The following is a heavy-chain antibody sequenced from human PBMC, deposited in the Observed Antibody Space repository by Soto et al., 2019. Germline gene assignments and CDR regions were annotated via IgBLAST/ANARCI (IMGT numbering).Heavy chain of an antibody. J-gene: IGHJ6*02. CDR1: GGSISSNIYY. CDR2: IHYSGST. CDR3: ARARITMVRGVIRYYYGMDV. V-gene: IGHV4-39*01. Sequence: SETLSLTCTVSGGSISSNIYYWGWIRQPPGKGLEWIGNIHYSGSTYYDSSLQSRVTISIDTSKNQFSLKLSSVTAADTAVYYCARARITMVRGVIRYYYGMDVWGQGTTVTVSS. D-gene: IGHD3-10*01.